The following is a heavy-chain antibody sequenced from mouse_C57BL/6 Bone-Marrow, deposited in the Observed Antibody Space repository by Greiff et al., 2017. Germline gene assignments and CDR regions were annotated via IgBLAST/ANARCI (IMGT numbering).Heavy chain of an antibody. CDR2: IDPEDGET. CDR3: ARLLTTVVATDAMDY. V-gene: IGHV14-2*01. J-gene: IGHJ4*01. D-gene: IGHD1-1*01. CDR1: GFNIKDYY. Sequence: VQLQQSGAELVKPGASVKLSCTASGFNIKDYYMHWVKQRTEQGLEWIGRIDPEDGETKYAPKFPGKATITADTSSNTAYLQLSSLTSEDTAVYSCARLLTTVVATDAMDYWGQGTSVTVSS.